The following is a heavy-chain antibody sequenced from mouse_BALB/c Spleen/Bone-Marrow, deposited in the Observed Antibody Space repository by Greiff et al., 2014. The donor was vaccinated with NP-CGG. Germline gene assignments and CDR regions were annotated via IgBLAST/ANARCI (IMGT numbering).Heavy chain of an antibody. CDR2: ISCYNGAT. CDR1: GYSFTGYC. D-gene: IGHD1-3*01. Sequence: LVKTGASVKISCKASGYSFTGYCIHWVKQSHGKSLEWIGYISCYNGATSYNQKFKGKATFTVDTSSSTAYMQYNSLTSEESAVYYCARGGYSGTYYFDYWGQGNPVTVSS. CDR3: ARGGYSGTYYFDY. J-gene: IGHJ2*01. V-gene: IGHV1S34*01.